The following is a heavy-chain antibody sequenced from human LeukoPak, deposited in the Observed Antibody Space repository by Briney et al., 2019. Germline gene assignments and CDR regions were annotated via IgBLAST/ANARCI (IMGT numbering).Heavy chain of an antibody. CDR3: ARVGEENPRPYYFDY. J-gene: IGHJ4*02. D-gene: IGHD1-26*01. CDR1: GGSFSGYY. Sequence: PSETLSLTCAVYGGSFSGYYWSRIRQPPGKGLEWIGEINHSGSTNYNPSLKSRVTISVDTSKNQFSLKLSSVTAADTAVYYCARVGEENPRPYYFDYWGQGTLVTVSS. CDR2: INHSGST. V-gene: IGHV4-34*01.